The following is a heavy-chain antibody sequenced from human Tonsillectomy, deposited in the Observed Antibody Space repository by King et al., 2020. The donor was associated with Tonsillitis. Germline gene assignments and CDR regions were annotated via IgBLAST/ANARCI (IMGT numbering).Heavy chain of an antibody. CDR2: IYSGDTNT. Sequence: VQLVESGGGLVQPGGSLRLSCEASGFTFSNYAMSWVRQAPGKGLEWVSVIYSGDTNTYYADSVKGRFTISRDNSKNTLYLQMNSLRAEDTAVYYCAKDGRERRGWYSGVYVDYWGQGTLVAVSS. D-gene: IGHD6-19*01. CDR3: AKDGRERRGWYSGVYVDY. CDR1: GFTFSNYA. V-gene: IGHV3-23*03. J-gene: IGHJ4*02.